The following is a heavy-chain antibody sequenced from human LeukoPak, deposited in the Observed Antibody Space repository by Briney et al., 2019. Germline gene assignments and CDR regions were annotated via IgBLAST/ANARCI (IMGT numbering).Heavy chain of an antibody. J-gene: IGHJ4*02. CDR3: ARDADDSSVFDY. CDR2: IWYDGSNK. V-gene: IGHV3-33*01. D-gene: IGHD3-22*01. Sequence: GGSLRLSCAASGCTFSSYGMHWVRQAPGKGLEWVAVIWYDGSNKYYADSVKGRFTISRDNSKNTLYLQMNSLRAEDTAVYYCARDADDSSVFDYWGQGTLVTVSS. CDR1: GCTFSSYG.